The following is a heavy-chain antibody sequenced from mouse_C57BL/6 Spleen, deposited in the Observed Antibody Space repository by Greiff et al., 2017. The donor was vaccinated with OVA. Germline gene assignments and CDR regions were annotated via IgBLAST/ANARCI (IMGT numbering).Heavy chain of an antibody. CDR3: ARSIYDGYSHWYCDV. CDR1: GYTFTSYW. J-gene: IGHJ1*03. Sequence: QVQLQQPGTELVKPGASVKLSCKASGYTFTSYWMHWVKQRPGQGLEWIGNINPSNGGTNYNEKFKSKATLTVAKSSSTAYMQLSSLTSEDSAVYYCARSIYDGYSHWYCDVWGTGTTVTVSS. D-gene: IGHD2-3*01. CDR2: INPSNGGT. V-gene: IGHV1-53*01.